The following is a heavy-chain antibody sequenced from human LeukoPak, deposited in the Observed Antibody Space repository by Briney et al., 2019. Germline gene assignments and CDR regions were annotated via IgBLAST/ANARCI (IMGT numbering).Heavy chain of an antibody. CDR2: ISAYNGNT. J-gene: IGHJ4*02. CDR1: GYTFTSYG. V-gene: IGHV1-18*01. Sequence: GASVKVSCKASGYTFTSYGISWVRQAPGQGLEWMGWISAYNGNTNYAQKFQGRVTITTDESTSTAYMELSSLRSEDTAVYYCARDLSLYSSSWHGGGWGQGTLVTVSS. D-gene: IGHD6-13*01. CDR3: ARDLSLYSSSWHGGG.